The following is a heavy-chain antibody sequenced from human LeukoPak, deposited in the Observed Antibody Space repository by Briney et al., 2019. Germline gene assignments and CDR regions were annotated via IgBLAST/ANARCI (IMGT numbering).Heavy chain of an antibody. Sequence: GGSLRLSCAASGFTFSSYDMHWVRQATGKCLEWVSAIGTAGDTYYPGSVKGRFTISRENAKNSLYLQMNSLGAGDTAVYYCARAPRSNYGSGSYYSYYYYGMDVWGQGTTVTVSS. CDR2: IGTAGDT. J-gene: IGHJ6*02. V-gene: IGHV3-13*01. D-gene: IGHD3-10*01. CDR3: ARAPRSNYGSGSYYSYYYYGMDV. CDR1: GFTFSSYD.